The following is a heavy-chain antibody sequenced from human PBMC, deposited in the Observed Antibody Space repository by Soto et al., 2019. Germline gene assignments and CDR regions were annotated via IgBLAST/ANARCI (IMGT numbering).Heavy chain of an antibody. D-gene: IGHD6-13*01. CDR3: ARDRIAAAGNGSYYYCGTDV. CDR1: GSTFSSYA. Sequence: QVQLVQSGAEVKKPGSSVKVSCKASGSTFSSYAISWVRQAPGQGLEWMGGIIPIFGTANYAQKFKGRVKITADESTSIAYKELSSLRSEDMAVYYCARDRIAAAGNGSYYYCGTDVWGQGTTVTVSS. V-gene: IGHV1-69*01. CDR2: IIPIFGTA. J-gene: IGHJ6*02.